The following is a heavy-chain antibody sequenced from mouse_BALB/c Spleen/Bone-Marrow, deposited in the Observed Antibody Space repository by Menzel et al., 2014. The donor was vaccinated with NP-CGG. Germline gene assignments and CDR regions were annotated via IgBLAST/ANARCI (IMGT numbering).Heavy chain of an antibody. J-gene: IGHJ3*01. CDR3: ARSGDGPFAY. CDR1: GFNIKDNY. D-gene: IGHD2-3*01. CDR2: IDPANGIT. V-gene: IGHV14-3*02. Sequence: EVMLVESGAELVKPGASVKLSCTASGFNIKDNYIHWVKQRPEQGLEWIGRIDPANGITKYGPKFQGKTTITTGTSSNTAYLQLSSLTSEYTAVYYCARSGDGPFAYWGQGTLVTVSA.